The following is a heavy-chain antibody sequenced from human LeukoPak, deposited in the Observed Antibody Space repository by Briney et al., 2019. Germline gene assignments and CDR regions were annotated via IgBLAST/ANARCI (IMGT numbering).Heavy chain of an antibody. CDR2: IYYSGRT. D-gene: IGHD3-10*01. V-gene: IGHV4-59*01. J-gene: IGHJ3*02. CDR1: GGSISSYY. CDR3: ARGAYGSGRRAFDI. Sequence: PSETLSLTCTVSGGSISSYYWSWIRQPPGKGLEWIGYIYYSGRTNYNPSLKSRVTISVDTSKNQFSLKLSSVTAADTAVYYCARGAYGSGRRAFDIWAKGQWSPSLQ.